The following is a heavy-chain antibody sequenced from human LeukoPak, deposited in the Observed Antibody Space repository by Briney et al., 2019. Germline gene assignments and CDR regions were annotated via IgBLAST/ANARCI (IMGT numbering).Heavy chain of an antibody. Sequence: SETLSLTCTVSGGSISSSSYYWGWIRQPPGKGLEWIGSIYYSGSTYYNPSLKSRVTISVDTSKNQFSLKLSSVTAADTAVYYCARRGPHDYYGSGSYYLYYFDYWGQGTLVIVSS. V-gene: IGHV4-39*01. D-gene: IGHD3-10*01. CDR1: GGSISSSSYY. CDR2: IYYSGST. J-gene: IGHJ4*02. CDR3: ARRGPHDYYGSGSYYLYYFDY.